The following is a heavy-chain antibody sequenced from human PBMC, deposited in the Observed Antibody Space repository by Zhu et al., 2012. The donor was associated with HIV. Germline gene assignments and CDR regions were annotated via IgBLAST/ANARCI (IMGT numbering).Heavy chain of an antibody. J-gene: IGHJ3*01. CDR2: IYHSGTT. V-gene: IGHV4-38-2*02. D-gene: IGHD3-22*01. Sequence: QVQLQESGPGSVKPSKTLSLICSISGYSMRSGYYWGWIRQSPGKDLEWIGSIYHSGTTYYNPSLRSRVTILVDMSEKEFSLKQTSVTAADTAVCYCARGGYYYNSLGAFDLWGQGTTVTVS. CDR3: ARGGYYYNSLGAFDL. CDR1: GYSMRSGYY.